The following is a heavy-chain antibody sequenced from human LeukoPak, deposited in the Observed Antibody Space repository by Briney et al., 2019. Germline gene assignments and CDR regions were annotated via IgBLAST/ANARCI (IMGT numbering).Heavy chain of an antibody. CDR2: ISYSGST. V-gene: IGHV4-59*01. CDR1: GDSTSRYY. D-gene: IGHD6-25*01. Sequence: SQTLSLTCAVSGDSTSRYYWSWIRQPPGTGLEWSGCISYSGSTNYNPSVKSRVTISVDTSEKQFSLKLTSVTAADSAIYYRAVVAAVFLVQYWYFDFWGRGPLVTVSS. J-gene: IGHJ2*01. CDR3: AVVAAVFLVQYWYFDF.